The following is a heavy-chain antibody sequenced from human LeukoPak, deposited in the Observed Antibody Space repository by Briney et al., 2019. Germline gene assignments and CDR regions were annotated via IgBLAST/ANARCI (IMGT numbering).Heavy chain of an antibody. Sequence: PSETLSLTCAVYGGSFSGYYWSWIRQPPGKGLEWIGEINHSGSTNYNPSLKSRVTISVDTSKNQFSLKLSSVTAADTAVYYCAGDRIYYGSGSPQYYFDYWGQGTLVTVSS. CDR3: AGDRIYYGSGSPQYYFDY. CDR1: GGSFSGYY. J-gene: IGHJ4*02. D-gene: IGHD3-10*01. V-gene: IGHV4-34*01. CDR2: INHSGST.